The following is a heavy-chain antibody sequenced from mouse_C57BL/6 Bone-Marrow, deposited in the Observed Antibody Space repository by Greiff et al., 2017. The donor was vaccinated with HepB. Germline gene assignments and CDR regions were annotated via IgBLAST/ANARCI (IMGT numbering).Heavy chain of an antibody. CDR1: GFSFTSYG. Sequence: QVQLKQSGPGLVQPSQSLSITCTVSGFSFTSYGVHWVRQPPGKGLEWLGVIWSGGSTDYNAAFISRLSISKDNSKSQVFFKMNSLQADDTAIYYCAKNGYGDYDGYYFDYWGQGTTLTVSS. CDR3: AKNGYGDYDGYYFDY. V-gene: IGHV2-4*01. CDR2: IWSGGST. J-gene: IGHJ2*01. D-gene: IGHD2-4*01.